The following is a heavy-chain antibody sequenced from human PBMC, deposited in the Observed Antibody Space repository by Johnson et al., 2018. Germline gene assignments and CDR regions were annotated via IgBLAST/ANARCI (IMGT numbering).Heavy chain of an antibody. Sequence: VQLVQSGGGLVQPGRSLRLSCTASGFNFGDYSMSWFRQAPGKGLEWVGRIKSKTDGGTTDYAAPVKGRFTISRDDSKNTLYLQMNSLGAADTAVYYCARDGHNYGRPYWFDYWGQGTLVTVSS. CDR3: ARDGHNYGRPYWFDY. J-gene: IGHJ4*02. D-gene: IGHD5-18*01. CDR2: IKSKTDGGTT. V-gene: IGHV3-15*01. CDR1: GFNFGDYS.